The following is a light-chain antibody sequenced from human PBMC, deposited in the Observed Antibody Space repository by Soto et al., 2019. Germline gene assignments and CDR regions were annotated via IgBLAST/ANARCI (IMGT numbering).Light chain of an antibody. CDR3: GAWNDSLNDVL. Sequence: QSVLTQPPSASGTPGQKVTISCSGSSSNIGRNTVNWYQQVPGTAPKLLMYSDNQRPSGGPDRFSGSRSGTSVSLAISGLQSEDEADYYCGAWNDSLNDVLFGGGTKLTVL. CDR2: SDN. J-gene: IGLJ2*01. CDR1: SSNIGRNT. V-gene: IGLV1-44*01.